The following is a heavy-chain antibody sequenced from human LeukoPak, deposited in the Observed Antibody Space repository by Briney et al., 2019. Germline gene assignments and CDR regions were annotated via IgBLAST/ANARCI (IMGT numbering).Heavy chain of an antibody. CDR1: GFTFSSYA. D-gene: IGHD3-10*01. CDR3: AKDWQVRGVSRFDP. V-gene: IGHV3-23*01. Sequence: GGSLRLSCAASGFTFSSYAMSWVRQAPGKGLEWLSAFSGSGGSTYYADSVKGRFTISRDNTKNTLYLQMNSLRAEDTAVYYCAKDWQVRGVSRFDPWGQGTLVTVSS. CDR2: FSGSGGST. J-gene: IGHJ5*02.